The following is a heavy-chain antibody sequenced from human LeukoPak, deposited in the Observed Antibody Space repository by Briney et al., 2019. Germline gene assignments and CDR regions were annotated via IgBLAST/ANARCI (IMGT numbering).Heavy chain of an antibody. CDR2: INTSGNT. Sequence: SETLSLTCTVSGCSISGYYWSWIRQPAGKGLEWIGRINTSGNTNYNPSLKSRVTMSVDTSKNQFSLQLSSMTAADTAVYYCAGGWGYIDVWGKGNKVTVSS. V-gene: IGHV4-4*07. D-gene: IGHD1-26*01. J-gene: IGHJ6*03. CDR1: GCSISGYY. CDR3: AGGWGYIDV.